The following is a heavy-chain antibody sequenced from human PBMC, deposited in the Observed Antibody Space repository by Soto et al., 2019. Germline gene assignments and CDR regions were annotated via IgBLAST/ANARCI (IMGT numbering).Heavy chain of an antibody. V-gene: IGHV1-18*01. CDR1: GYTFTSYG. Sequence: ASVKVSCKASGYTFTSYGISWVRQAPGQGLEWMGWISAYNGNTNYAQKLQGRVTMTTDTSISTAYMELSRLSSDDTAVYYCARDAQDCSSTSCYPPLFYYYYGMDVWGQGTTVTVSS. CDR3: ARDAQDCSSTSCYPPLFYYYYGMDV. J-gene: IGHJ6*02. D-gene: IGHD2-2*01. CDR2: ISAYNGNT.